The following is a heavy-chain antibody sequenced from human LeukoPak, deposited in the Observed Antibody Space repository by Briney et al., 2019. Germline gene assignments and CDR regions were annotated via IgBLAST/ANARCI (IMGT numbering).Heavy chain of an antibody. CDR1: EYYFSRYW. V-gene: IGHV3-9*01. CDR2: ISWNSGGI. J-gene: IGHJ4*02. Sequence: PGGSLRLSCAASEYYFSRYWMHWVRQPPGKGLEWVSGISWNSGGIDYADSVKGRFTISRDNAKNSLYLQMNSLRVEDTAFYYCAKDNRRHYTSGPNPDSLHWGQGALVTVSS. D-gene: IGHD6-19*01. CDR3: AKDNRRHYTSGPNPDSLH.